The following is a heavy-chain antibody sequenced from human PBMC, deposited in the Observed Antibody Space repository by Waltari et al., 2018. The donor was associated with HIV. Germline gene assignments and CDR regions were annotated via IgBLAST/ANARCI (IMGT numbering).Heavy chain of an antibody. CDR2: IRYDGSNE. D-gene: IGHD3-22*01. CDR1: GFTFSRSG. J-gene: IGHJ4*02. CDR3: AKPRHYYDSSGLDY. Sequence: QVQLVESGGGVVQPGGSLRLSCAASGFTFSRSGMHWVRQAPGRGLEWVAFIRYDGSNEYYADSVKGRFTISRDNSKYTLYLQMNSLRAEDTAVYYCAKPRHYYDSSGLDYWGQGTLVTVSS. V-gene: IGHV3-30*02.